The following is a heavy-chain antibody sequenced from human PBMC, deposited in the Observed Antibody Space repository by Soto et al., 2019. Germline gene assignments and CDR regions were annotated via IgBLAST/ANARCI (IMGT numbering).Heavy chain of an antibody. CDR1: GFTFSSYS. J-gene: IGHJ5*02. D-gene: IGHD6-19*01. Sequence: GSLRLSCAASGFTFSSYSMNWVRQAPGKGLEWVSSISSSSSYIYYADSVKGRFTSSRDNAKNSLYLQMNSLRAEDTAVYYCAREGIAVAYNWFDPWGQGTLVTVSS. CDR3: AREGIAVAYNWFDP. V-gene: IGHV3-21*01. CDR2: ISSSSSYI.